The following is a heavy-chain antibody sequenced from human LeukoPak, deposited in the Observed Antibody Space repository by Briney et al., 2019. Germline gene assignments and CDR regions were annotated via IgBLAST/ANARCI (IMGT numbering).Heavy chain of an antibody. CDR2: INPNSGGT. CDR1: GYTFTGYY. D-gene: IGHD6-19*01. J-gene: IGHJ4*02. V-gene: IGHV1-2*02. CDR3: ARDSFEDAGYSSGSKGDLDY. Sequence: ATVKVSCKASGYTFTGYYIHWVRRAPGQGLEWMGWINPNSGGTNYAQKFQGRATMTRDTSISTAYMEVSRLRSDDTAVYYCARDSFEDAGYSSGSKGDLDYWGQGTLVTVSS.